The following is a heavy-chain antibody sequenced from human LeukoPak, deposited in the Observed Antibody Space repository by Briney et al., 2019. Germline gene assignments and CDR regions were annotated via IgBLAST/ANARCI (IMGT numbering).Heavy chain of an antibody. J-gene: IGHJ6*02. CDR3: ARGGAAAGYYYYYYGMDV. D-gene: IGHD6-13*01. V-gene: IGHV4-34*01. CDR1: GGSLSGYY. CDR2: INHSGST. Sequence: SETLSLTCAVYGGSLSGYYWSWMRQPPGKGLEWMGEINHSGSTNYNPSLKSRVTISVDTSKNQFSLKLSSVTAADTAVYYCARGGAAAGYYYYYYGMDVWGQGTTVTVSS.